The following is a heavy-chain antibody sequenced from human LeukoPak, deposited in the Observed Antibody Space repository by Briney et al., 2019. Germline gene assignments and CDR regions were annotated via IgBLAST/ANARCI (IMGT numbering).Heavy chain of an antibody. D-gene: IGHD2-15*01. CDR3: AHCSGGSCYAEYFQH. CDR2: ISGSGGST. J-gene: IGHJ1*01. V-gene: IGHV3-23*01. CDR1: GFTFSSYG. Sequence: PGGSLRLSCAASGFTFSSYGMSWVRQAPGKGLEWVSAISGSGGSTYYADSEKGRFTISRDNSKNTLYLQMNSLRAEDTAVYYCAHCSGGSCYAEYFQHWGQGTLVTVSS.